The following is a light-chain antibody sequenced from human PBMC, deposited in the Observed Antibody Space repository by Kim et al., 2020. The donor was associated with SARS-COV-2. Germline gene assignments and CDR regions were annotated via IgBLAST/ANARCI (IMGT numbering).Light chain of an antibody. V-gene: IGLV7-43*01. Sequence: PGVTVTLLCASSPGTVSSAHNANWFQQKPGRAPRALIHRTSNRHSWTPARFSGSLLGDKAALTLSPVQPEDEADYYCLLNYGGPWVFGGGTKLTVL. CDR2: RTS. CDR1: PGTVSSAHN. J-gene: IGLJ3*02. CDR3: LLNYGGPWV.